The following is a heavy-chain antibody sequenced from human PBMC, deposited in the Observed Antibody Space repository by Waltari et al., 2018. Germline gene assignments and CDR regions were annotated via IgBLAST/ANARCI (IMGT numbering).Heavy chain of an antibody. CDR2: ISGSGGST. CDR1: GFTFISYA. CDR3: AKSPSPIWVVRGMYFDL. Sequence: EVQLLESGGGLVQPGGSLLLSCAASGFTFISYAMSRVRQAPGKGLEWVSAISGSGGSTYYADSVKGRFTISRDNSKNTLNLQMNSLRAEDTAVYYCAKSPSPIWVVRGMYFDLWGQGTMVTVSS. J-gene: IGHJ3*01. D-gene: IGHD3-10*01. V-gene: IGHV3-23*01.